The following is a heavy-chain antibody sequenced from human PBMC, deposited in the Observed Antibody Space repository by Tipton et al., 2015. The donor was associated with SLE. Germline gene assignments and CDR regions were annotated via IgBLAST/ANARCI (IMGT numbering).Heavy chain of an antibody. CDR3: ARITSNGYYYGAFDI. V-gene: IGHV5-51*03. CDR2: IYLSDSDT. CDR1: GDSFTNYW. D-gene: IGHD3-22*01. J-gene: IGHJ3*02. Sequence: QSGPEVKKPGESLKISCQGSGDSFTNYWIGWVRQMPGKDLDWMGIIYLSDSDTRYSPSFQGHVTISADNSITTAFLQWNSTKASDTAMYYCARITSNGYYYGAFDIWGQGTMVTVSS.